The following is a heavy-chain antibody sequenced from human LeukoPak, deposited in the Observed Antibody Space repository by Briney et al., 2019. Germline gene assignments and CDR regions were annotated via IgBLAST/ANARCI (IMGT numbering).Heavy chain of an antibody. CDR1: GFTFSSYW. J-gene: IGHJ4*02. CDR2: IKEDGSEK. Sequence: GGSLRLTCAASGFTFSSYWMSWVRQAPGKGLEWVANIKEDGSEKYYVDSVKGRFTISRDNAKNSLYLQMNSLRAEDTAVYYCATNPRAGYTGSYVGCWGQGTLVTVSS. CDR3: ATNPRAGYTGSYVGC. D-gene: IGHD1-26*01. V-gene: IGHV3-7*01.